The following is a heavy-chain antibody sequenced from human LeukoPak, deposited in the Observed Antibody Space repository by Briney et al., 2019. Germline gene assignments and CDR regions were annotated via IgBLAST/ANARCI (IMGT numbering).Heavy chain of an antibody. D-gene: IGHD6-19*01. J-gene: IGHJ4*02. CDR1: GFTFSSYW. CDR2: INGDGRNI. CDR3: AKEIGYSSGWYDY. V-gene: IGHV3-74*01. Sequence: GGSLRLSCVAFGFTFSSYWMHWVRQDPRKGLVWVSRINGDGRNINYADSVRGRFTISRDNAKNTLYLQMNTLRVEDTAVYYCAKEIGYSSGWYDYWGQGTLVTVSS.